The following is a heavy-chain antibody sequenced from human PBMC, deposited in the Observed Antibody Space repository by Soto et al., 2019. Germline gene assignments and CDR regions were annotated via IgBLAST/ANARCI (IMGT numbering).Heavy chain of an antibody. CDR2: IYPGDSDT. Sequence: PGESLKISCEASGYSFTFYWIAWVRQLPGEGLEWMGIIYPGDSDTRYSPSFQVQVTISAEKSISTAYLQWSSLKASDTAMHSCASGGVAVRTFDYWGQGTLVTVSS. J-gene: IGHJ4*02. V-gene: IGHV5-51*01. CDR3: ASGGVAVRTFDY. CDR1: GYSFTFYW. D-gene: IGHD3-3*01.